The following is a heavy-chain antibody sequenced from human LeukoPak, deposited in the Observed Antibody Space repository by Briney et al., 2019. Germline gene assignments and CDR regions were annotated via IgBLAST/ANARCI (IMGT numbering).Heavy chain of an antibody. J-gene: IGHJ6*03. CDR1: GFTFDDYG. Sequence: PGGSLRLSCAASGFTFDDYGMSWVRQAPGKGLEWVSGINWNGGSTGYADSVKGRFTISRDNAKNSLYLQMNSLRAEDTALYYCARVEGGYCSGGSCSGYYYMDVWGKGTTVTVSS. CDR3: ARVEGGYCSGGSCSGYYYMDV. CDR2: INWNGGST. D-gene: IGHD2-15*01. V-gene: IGHV3-20*04.